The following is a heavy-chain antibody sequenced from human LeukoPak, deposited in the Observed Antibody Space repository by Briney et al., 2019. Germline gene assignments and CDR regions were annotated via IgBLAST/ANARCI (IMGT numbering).Heavy chain of an antibody. CDR2: IWYGESNK. J-gene: IGHJ3*02. Sequence: GRSLRLSCAASGFTFSNYGMNWVRQAPGKGLEWVAVIWYGESNKYYADSVKGRFTISRDNSKNTLYLQMNSLRAEDTAVYYCAKGATYCSSTSCPDAFGIWGQGTMVTVSS. D-gene: IGHD2-2*01. V-gene: IGHV3-30*18. CDR3: AKGATYCSSTSCPDAFGI. CDR1: GFTFSNYG.